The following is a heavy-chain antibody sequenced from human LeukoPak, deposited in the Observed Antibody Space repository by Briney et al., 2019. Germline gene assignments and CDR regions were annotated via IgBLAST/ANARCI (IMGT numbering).Heavy chain of an antibody. D-gene: IGHD5-18*01. CDR2: ISGSGGTT. Sequence: GGSLRLSCAASGFTFNNYAMSWVRQAPGKGLEWVSAISGSGGTTYYADSVKGRFTFSRDNSKNTLYLQMNSLRAEDTALYYCAKDRGYSYGRATFDPWGQGTLVTVSS. CDR3: AKDRGYSYGRATFDP. CDR1: GFTFNNYA. J-gene: IGHJ5*02. V-gene: IGHV3-23*01.